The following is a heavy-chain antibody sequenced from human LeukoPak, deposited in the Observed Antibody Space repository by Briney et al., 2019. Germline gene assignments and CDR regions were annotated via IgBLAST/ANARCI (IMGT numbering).Heavy chain of an antibody. D-gene: IGHD7-27*01. CDR3: ARTGDDWFDS. CDR1: GGSISSYY. CDR2: IYYSGST. V-gene: IGHV4-59*12. Sequence: SETLSLTCTVSGGSISSYYWSWIRLPPGKGLEWIGYIYYSGSTNYNPSLKSRVTISVDTSKNQFSLQLNSVTPEDTAVYYCARTGDDWFDSWGQGTLVTVSS. J-gene: IGHJ5*01.